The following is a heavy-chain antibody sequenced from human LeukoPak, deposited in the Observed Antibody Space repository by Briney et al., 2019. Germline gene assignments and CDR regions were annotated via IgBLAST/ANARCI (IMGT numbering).Heavy chain of an antibody. CDR1: GFSLSSHW. D-gene: IGHD2-15*01. Sequence: GGSLRLTCAAPGFSLSSHWMHWVRQGPGKGLVWVSRISGDGRTTNYADSVKGRFTISKDNAKSMVYLQMDSLRVDDTAVYYCARTTSGPEIWGQGTLVTVSS. V-gene: IGHV3-74*01. CDR3: ARTTSGPEI. CDR2: ISGDGRTT. J-gene: IGHJ4*02.